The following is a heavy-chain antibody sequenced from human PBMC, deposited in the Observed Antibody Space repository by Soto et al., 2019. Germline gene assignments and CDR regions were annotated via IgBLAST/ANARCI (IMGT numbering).Heavy chain of an antibody. V-gene: IGHV3-30*18. CDR3: AKDLALGFWSGNYYFDH. J-gene: IGHJ4*02. Sequence: GGSLRLSCAASGFPFKNNGMHWVRQAPGKGLEWVAIISYHGNNQFYADSVKGRFTISRDNSNNTLYLEMNSLRPEDTAVYYCAKDLALGFWSGNYYFDHWGQGTLVTVSS. CDR2: ISYHGNNQ. CDR1: GFPFKNNG. D-gene: IGHD3-3*01.